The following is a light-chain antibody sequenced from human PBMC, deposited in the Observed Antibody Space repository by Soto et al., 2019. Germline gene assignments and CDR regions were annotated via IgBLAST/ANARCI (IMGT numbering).Light chain of an antibody. CDR1: QSVSGY. CDR2: DAS. J-gene: IGKJ1*01. V-gene: IGKV3-11*01. CDR3: QQYGSTRWT. Sequence: EIVLTQTPATLSLSPGERATLSCRASQSVSGYLAWYQQKPGQAPRLLIYDASKRATGIPVRFSGSGSGTDFTLTISSLEPEDFAVYYCQQYGSTRWTFGQGTKV.